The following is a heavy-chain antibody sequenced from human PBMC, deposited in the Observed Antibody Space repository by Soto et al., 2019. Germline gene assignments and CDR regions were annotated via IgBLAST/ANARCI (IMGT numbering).Heavy chain of an antibody. D-gene: IGHD6-19*01. V-gene: IGHV4-39*07. CDR2: IYYSGNT. CDR1: GASISRYY. Sequence: PSETLSLTCTVSGASISRYYWGWIRQPPGKGLEWIGSIYYSGNTYYNPSLKSRVTISVDTSKSQFSLKLSSVTAADTAVYYCARDFTDSSGPTLGMGVWGQGTTVTVSS. CDR3: ARDFTDSSGPTLGMGV. J-gene: IGHJ6*02.